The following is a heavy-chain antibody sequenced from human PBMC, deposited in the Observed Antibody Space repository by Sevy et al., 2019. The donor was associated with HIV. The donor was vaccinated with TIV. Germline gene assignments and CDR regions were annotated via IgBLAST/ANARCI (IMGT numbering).Heavy chain of an antibody. CDR2: ISTGSGNI. J-gene: IGHJ4*02. D-gene: IGHD3-10*01. V-gene: IGHV3-48*01. Sequence: GGSLRLSCAGSGFTFSSYGMNWVRRAPGKGLEWVSYISTGSGNIDYADSVKGRFTISRDNAKNSLYLQMNSLTAEDRAVYYCARGGGLDFWGQGTLVTVSS. CDR3: ARGGGLDF. CDR1: GFTFSSYG.